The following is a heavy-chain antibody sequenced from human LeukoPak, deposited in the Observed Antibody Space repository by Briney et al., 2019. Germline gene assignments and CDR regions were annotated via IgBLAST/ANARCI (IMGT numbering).Heavy chain of an antibody. CDR1: GFIFNKYG. V-gene: IGHV3-23*01. D-gene: IGHD6-13*01. CDR2: LSDSGGSP. CDR3: ARGGVYSSRGIDY. Sequence: GGTLRLSCLASGFIFNKYGMSWVRQAPGKGLEWVSSLSDSGGSPYYADSVTGRFTISRDNSKNTLYLQMSGLRAEDTAVYYCARGGVYSSRGIDYWGQGTLVTVSS. J-gene: IGHJ4*02.